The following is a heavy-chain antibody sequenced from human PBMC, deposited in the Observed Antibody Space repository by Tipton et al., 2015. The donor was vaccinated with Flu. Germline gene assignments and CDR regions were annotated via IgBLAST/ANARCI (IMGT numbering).Heavy chain of an antibody. V-gene: IGHV4-39*07. CDR3: ARDRGIAVASMYYYYGMDV. J-gene: IGHJ6*02. CDR2: IYYSWST. Sequence: TLSLTCTVSGGSISSSIYYWGWIRQPPGKGLEWIGSIYYSWSTYYNPSLKRRVTISVDTSKNQFSLKMSSVTAADTAVYYCARDRGIAVASMYYYYGMDVWSQGTTVTVS. CDR1: GGSISSSIYY. D-gene: IGHD6-19*01.